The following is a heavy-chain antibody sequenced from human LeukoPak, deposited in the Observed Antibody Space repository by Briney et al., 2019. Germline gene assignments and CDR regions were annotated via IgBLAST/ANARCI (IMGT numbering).Heavy chain of an antibody. CDR1: GFTFSSYW. Sequence: GGSLRLSCAASGFTFSSYWMSWVRQAPGKGLEWVANINPARSEREYADSVKGRFTISREDYRRSVYLQMNRRRVEDTALYYWVRERRPEGFDIWGQGTMVTVSS. J-gene: IGHJ3*02. CDR2: INPARSER. D-gene: IGHD6-25*01. CDR3: VRERRPEGFDI. V-gene: IGHV3-7*03.